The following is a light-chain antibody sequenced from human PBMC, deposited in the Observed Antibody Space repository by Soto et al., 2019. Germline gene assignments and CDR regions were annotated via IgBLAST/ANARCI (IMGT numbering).Light chain of an antibody. V-gene: IGKV1-39*01. CDR3: LQDYNYPLT. J-gene: IGKJ4*01. CDR2: AAS. Sequence: DIQMTQSPYSLSASVGDRATITCRASQSINSYLDWYQQKPGKAPKLLIYAASSLQSGVPSRFSGSGSGTDFTLTISSLQPEDFATYYCLQDYNYPLTFGGGTKVDIK. CDR1: QSINSY.